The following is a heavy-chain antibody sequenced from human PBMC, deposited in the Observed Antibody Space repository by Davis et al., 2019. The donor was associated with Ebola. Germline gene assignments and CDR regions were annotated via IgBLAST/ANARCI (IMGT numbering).Heavy chain of an antibody. CDR3: ARDRLVWFGELLYHVRGGMDV. V-gene: IGHV1-69*13. Sequence: SVKVSCKASGGTFSSYAISWVRQAPGQGLEWMGGIIPIFGTANYAQKFQGRVTITADESTSTAYMELSRLGSEDTAVYYCARDRLVWFGELLYHVRGGMDVWGQGTTVTVSS. D-gene: IGHD3-10*01. J-gene: IGHJ6*02. CDR2: IIPIFGTA. CDR1: GGTFSSYA.